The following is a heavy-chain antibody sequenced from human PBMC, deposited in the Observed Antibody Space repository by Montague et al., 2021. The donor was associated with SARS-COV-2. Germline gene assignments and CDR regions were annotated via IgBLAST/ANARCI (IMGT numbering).Heavy chain of an antibody. V-gene: IGHV3-7*01. Sequence: SLRLSCAASGFTFSTYCMSWVRQAPGKGLEWVAYIRPDGSDKYYVDSVRGRFTMSRDNAKNSLYLQMNNLGAEDTAVYYCARDWPGAGEQSFDYWGQGTLVTVSS. J-gene: IGHJ4*02. CDR1: GFTFSTYC. CDR2: IRPDGSDK. CDR3: ARDWPGAGEQSFDY. D-gene: IGHD7-27*01.